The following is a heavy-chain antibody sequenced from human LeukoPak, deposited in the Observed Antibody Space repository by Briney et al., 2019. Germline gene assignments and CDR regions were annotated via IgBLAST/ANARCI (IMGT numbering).Heavy chain of an antibody. Sequence: QPGGSLRLSCAASGFTFSSYWMSWVRQAPGKGLEWVANIKQDGSEKYYVDSVKGRFTISRDNSKNTVYLQMNTLRAEDTAVYYCARGIDSYGYSGFDSWGQGTLVTVSS. V-gene: IGHV3-7*03. CDR2: IKQDGSEK. J-gene: IGHJ4*02. CDR1: GFTFSSYW. CDR3: ARGIDSYGYSGFDS. D-gene: IGHD5-18*01.